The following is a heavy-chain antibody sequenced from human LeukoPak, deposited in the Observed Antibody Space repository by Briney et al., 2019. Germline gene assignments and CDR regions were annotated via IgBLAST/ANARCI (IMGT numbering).Heavy chain of an antibody. CDR1: GFTFSSYS. CDR2: ISSSSSYI. CDR3: ARDLGEQLWSCPDY. V-gene: IGHV3-21*01. J-gene: IGHJ4*02. Sequence: IPGGSLRLSCAASGFTFSSYSMNWVRQAPGKGLEWVSSISSSSSYIYYADSVKGRFTISRDNAKNSLYLQMNSLRAEDTAVYYCARDLGEQLWSCPDYWGQGTLVTVSS. D-gene: IGHD5-18*01.